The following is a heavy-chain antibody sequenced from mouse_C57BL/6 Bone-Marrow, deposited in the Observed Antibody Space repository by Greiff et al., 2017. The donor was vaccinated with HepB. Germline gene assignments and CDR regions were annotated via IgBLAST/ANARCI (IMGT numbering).Heavy chain of an antibody. V-gene: IGHV5-6*01. J-gene: IGHJ2*01. CDR2: ISSGGSYT. CDR3: ARPDYYGLFDY. Sequence: EVMLVESGGDLVKPGGSLKLSCAASGFTFSSYGMSWVRQTPDKRLEWVATISSGGSYTYYPDSVKGRFTISRDNAKNTLYLQMSSLKSEDTAMYYCARPDYYGLFDYWGQGTTLTVSS. CDR1: GFTFSSYG. D-gene: IGHD1-1*01.